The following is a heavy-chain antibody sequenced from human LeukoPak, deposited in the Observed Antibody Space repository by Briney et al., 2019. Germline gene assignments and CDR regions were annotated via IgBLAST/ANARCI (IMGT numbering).Heavy chain of an antibody. D-gene: IGHD2-21*02. CDR2: ISGSGGKT. CDR3: AKVVDCGGDCYSDY. CDR1: GFTFSSYA. Sequence: PGGSLRLSCAASGFTFSSYAMSWVRQAPGKGLEWVSDISGSGGKTYYADSVKGRFIISRDNSKSTLYLQMNSLRAEDTAVYYCAKVVDCGGDCYSDYWGQGSLVTVSS. V-gene: IGHV3-23*01. J-gene: IGHJ4*02.